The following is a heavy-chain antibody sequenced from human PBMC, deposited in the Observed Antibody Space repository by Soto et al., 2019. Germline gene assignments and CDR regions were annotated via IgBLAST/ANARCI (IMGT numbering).Heavy chain of an antibody. CDR1: GFTFSSYE. Sequence: GGSLRLSCAASGFTFSSYEMNWVRQAPGKGLEWVSYISSSGSTIYYADSVKGRFTISRDNAKNSLYLQMNSLRAEDTAVYYCAREDIVVVPAAIYFDYWGQGTLVTVSS. CDR3: AREDIVVVPAAIYFDY. D-gene: IGHD2-2*02. CDR2: ISSSGSTI. V-gene: IGHV3-48*03. J-gene: IGHJ4*02.